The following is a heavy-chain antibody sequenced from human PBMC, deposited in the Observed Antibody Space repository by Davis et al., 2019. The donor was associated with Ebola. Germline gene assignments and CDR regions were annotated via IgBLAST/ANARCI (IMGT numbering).Heavy chain of an antibody. Sequence: GESLKISCAASGFTFSDYYMSWIRQAPGKGLEWVSYISSSGSTIYYADSVKGRFTISRDNAKNSLYLQMNSLRAEDTAVYYCARVKGYYGSGSFYYWGQGTLVTVSS. CDR3: ARVKGYYGSGSFYY. V-gene: IGHV3-11*01. D-gene: IGHD3-10*01. CDR1: GFTFSDYY. CDR2: ISSSGSTI. J-gene: IGHJ4*02.